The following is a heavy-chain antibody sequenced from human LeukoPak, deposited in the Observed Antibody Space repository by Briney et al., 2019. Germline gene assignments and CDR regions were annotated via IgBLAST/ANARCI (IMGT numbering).Heavy chain of an antibody. CDR3: ARSSYSSSSSV. Sequence: GGSLRLSCAVPGFTFGGFWMSWSRQAPGKGLEWVASINSDGSEGYYADVVKGRFTISRDNAKNSLYLQINSLRAEDTAVYYCARSSYSSSSSVWGQGTMVTVSS. CDR2: INSDGSEG. D-gene: IGHD6-6*01. CDR1: GFTFGGFW. V-gene: IGHV3-7*03. J-gene: IGHJ3*01.